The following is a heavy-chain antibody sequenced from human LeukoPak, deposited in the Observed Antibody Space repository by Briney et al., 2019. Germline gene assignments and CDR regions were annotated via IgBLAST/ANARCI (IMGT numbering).Heavy chain of an antibody. Sequence: PSETLSLTCAVSSYSISSGDYWGWIRQPPGKGLEWIGSVYYSGSTHYNPSLKSRVTISVDRSRNQFSLRLSSVTAAATAVYYCARNSTVTSPSTGYFDYWGQGTLATVSS. J-gene: IGHJ4*02. V-gene: IGHV4-38-2*01. CDR1: SYSISSGDY. D-gene: IGHD4-17*01. CDR3: ARNSTVTSPSTGYFDY. CDR2: VYYSGST.